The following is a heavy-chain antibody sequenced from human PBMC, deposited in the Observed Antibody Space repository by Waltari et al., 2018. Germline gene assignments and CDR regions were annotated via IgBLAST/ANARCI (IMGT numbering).Heavy chain of an antibody. CDR2: MNTKSGNR. CDR1: GYIFTTLD. J-gene: IGHJ4*02. Sequence: QVQLVQSGAEVKKPGASVKVSCKASGYIFTTLDINWVRQATGQGLEWMGWMNTKSGNRGYAQKFQGRLTITGDSSTNTVYMELSSLRSEDTAIYYCARVDGSPDYWGQGTMVTVSS. CDR3: ARVDGSPDY. V-gene: IGHV1-8*03. D-gene: IGHD3-9*01.